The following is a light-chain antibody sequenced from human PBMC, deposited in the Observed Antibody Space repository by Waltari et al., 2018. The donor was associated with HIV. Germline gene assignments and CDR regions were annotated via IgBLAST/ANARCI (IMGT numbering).Light chain of an antibody. Sequence: DIVLTQSPGTRSLSPGERATLACRASQSVSSNHLAWYQQTPGQAPWLLIYGASSRATGIPHRFSGSGSGTDFTLTISRLEPEDFAVYYCQQYGSSPPWTFGQVTKVEIK. J-gene: IGKJ1*01. CDR1: QSVSSNH. CDR2: GAS. CDR3: QQYGSSPPWT. V-gene: IGKV3-20*01.